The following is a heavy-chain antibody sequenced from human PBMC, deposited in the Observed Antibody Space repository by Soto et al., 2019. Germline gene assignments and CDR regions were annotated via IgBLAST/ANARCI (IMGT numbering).Heavy chain of an antibody. CDR1: GYTFTSYG. D-gene: IGHD6-19*01. CDR2: ISAYNGNT. J-gene: IGHJ4*02. Sequence: QVQLVQSGAEVKKPGASVKVSCKASGYTFTSYGISWVRQAPGQGLEWMGWISAYNGNTNYAQKREGXXAXTXXTATNTAYMELRSRRAHDTAVHYCARVGAGTPTDYRGQGPLVTVS. CDR3: ARVGAGTPTDY. V-gene: IGHV1-18*01.